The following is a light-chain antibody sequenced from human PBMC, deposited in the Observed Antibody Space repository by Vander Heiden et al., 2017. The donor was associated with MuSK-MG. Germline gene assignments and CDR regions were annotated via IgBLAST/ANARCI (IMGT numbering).Light chain of an antibody. CDR3: SSYAGSNNFVV. J-gene: IGLJ2*01. Sequence: QSALTQPPSASGSPGQSVTISCTGTYSDVGGYNYVSWYQQHPGKAPKLMIYEVSKRPSGVPDRFSGSKSGNTASLTVSGLQAEDEADYYCSSYAGSNNFVVFGGGTKLTVL. CDR2: EVS. CDR1: YSDVGGYNY. V-gene: IGLV2-8*01.